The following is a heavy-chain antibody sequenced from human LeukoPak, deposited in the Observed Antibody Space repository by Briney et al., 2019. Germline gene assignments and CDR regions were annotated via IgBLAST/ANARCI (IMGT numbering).Heavy chain of an antibody. CDR2: INHSGST. CDR1: GGSFSGYY. Sequence: PSETLSLTCAVYGGSFSGYYWSWIRQPPGKGLEWIGEINHSGSTNYNPSLKSRVTISVDTSKNQFSLKLSSVTAADTAVYYCARRQRNGSGYYYVGSGFDYWGQGTLVTVSS. V-gene: IGHV4-34*01. CDR3: ARRQRNGSGYYYVGSGFDY. J-gene: IGHJ4*02. D-gene: IGHD3-22*01.